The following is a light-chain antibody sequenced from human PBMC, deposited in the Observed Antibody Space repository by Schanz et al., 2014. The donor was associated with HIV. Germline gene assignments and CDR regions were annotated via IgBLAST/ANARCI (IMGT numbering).Light chain of an antibody. J-gene: IGLJ2*01. CDR3: SSYTTSSTQV. CDR2: EGT. CDR1: SSDVGGFKY. V-gene: IGLV2-11*02. Sequence: QSALTQPRSVSGSPGQSVTISCTGTSSDVGGFKYVSWYQQHPGKAPKLLIYEGTKRPSGVSDRFSGSKSGNTASLTISGLQADDEADYYCSSYTTSSTQVFGGGTKLTVL.